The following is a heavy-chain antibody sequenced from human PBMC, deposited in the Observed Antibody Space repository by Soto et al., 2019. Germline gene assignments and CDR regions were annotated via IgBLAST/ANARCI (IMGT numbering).Heavy chain of an antibody. J-gene: IGHJ5*02. CDR3: AKNQGVELVPLATVDWFDP. Sequence: PGESLKISCAASGFMFSGYLMSWVRQAPGKGLEWVANINQDGSETYYADSVKGRFTISRDNSKSTVYLELNNLSAEDTAVYHCAKNQGVELVPLATVDWFDPWGQGSVVTVSS. V-gene: IGHV3-7*03. CDR1: GFMFSGYL. D-gene: IGHD1-26*01. CDR2: INQDGSET.